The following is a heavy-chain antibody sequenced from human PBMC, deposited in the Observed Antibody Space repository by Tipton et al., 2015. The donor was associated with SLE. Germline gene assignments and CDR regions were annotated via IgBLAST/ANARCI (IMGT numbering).Heavy chain of an antibody. J-gene: IGHJ3*02. Sequence: SLRLSCAASGFTFDDYAMHWVRQAPGKGLEWVSGISWNSGSIGYADSVKGRFTISRDNAKNSLYLQMNSLRAEDTALYYCAKDRYYGPGSEGCAFDIWGQGTMVTVSS. CDR3: AKDRYYGPGSEGCAFDI. D-gene: IGHD3-10*01. CDR2: ISWNSGSI. CDR1: GFTFDDYA. V-gene: IGHV3-9*01.